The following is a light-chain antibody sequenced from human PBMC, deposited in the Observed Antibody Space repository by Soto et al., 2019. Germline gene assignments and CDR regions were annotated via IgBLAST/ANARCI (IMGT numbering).Light chain of an antibody. CDR1: QSVNSN. V-gene: IGKV3-15*01. Sequence: EIVMTQSPTTLSVSPGERATLSCRASQSVNSNLAWYQHIPGQAPRLLVYGASTRATGIPARFSGSGSGTECTLTVSGLQSEDSAVYSCQQYDDWPSYTFGQGTKLEIK. J-gene: IGKJ2*01. CDR2: GAS. CDR3: QQYDDWPSYT.